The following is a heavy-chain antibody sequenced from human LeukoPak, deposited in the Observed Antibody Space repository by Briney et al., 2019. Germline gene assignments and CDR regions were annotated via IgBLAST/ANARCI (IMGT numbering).Heavy chain of an antibody. CDR1: GGSISPYY. CDR3: ARGGGSGRGNWFDP. J-gene: IGHJ5*02. V-gene: IGHV4-59*01. Sequence: SETLSLTCTVSGGSISPYYWSWIRQPPGEGLEWIGYIYYSGSTNYNPSLKSRVTISVDTSKSQFSLKLSSATAADTAVYYCARGGGSGRGNWFDPWGQGSLVIVSS. D-gene: IGHD3-10*01. CDR2: IYYSGST.